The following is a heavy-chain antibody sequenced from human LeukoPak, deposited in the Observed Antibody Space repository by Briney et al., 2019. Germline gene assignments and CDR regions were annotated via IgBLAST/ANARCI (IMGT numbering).Heavy chain of an antibody. CDR2: ISSSGSTI. J-gene: IGHJ4*02. D-gene: IGHD3-10*01. Sequence: PGGSLRLSCAASGFTFSSYEMNWVRQAPGKGLEWVSYISSSGSTICYADSVKGRFTISRDNAKNSLYLQMNSLRAEDTAVYYCARDGGLLWFGELLSEPGYFDYWGQGTLVTVSS. CDR3: ARDGGLLWFGELLSEPGYFDY. CDR1: GFTFSSYE. V-gene: IGHV3-48*03.